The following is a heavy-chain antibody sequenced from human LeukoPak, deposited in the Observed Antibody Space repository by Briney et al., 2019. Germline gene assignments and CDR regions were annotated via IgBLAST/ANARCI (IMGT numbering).Heavy chain of an antibody. J-gene: IGHJ4*02. Sequence: GGSLRLSCVGSGFTFSDYGMHWVRQAPGRGLEWVAVTSHDGSNRYYAETVKGRFTISRDNSKNTVNLEMNSLRAEDTAVYYCARDGSLYWSALDSWGRGTLVTVSS. D-gene: IGHD2-15*01. CDR1: GFTFSDYG. CDR2: TSHDGSNR. V-gene: IGHV3-30*04. CDR3: ARDGSLYWSALDS.